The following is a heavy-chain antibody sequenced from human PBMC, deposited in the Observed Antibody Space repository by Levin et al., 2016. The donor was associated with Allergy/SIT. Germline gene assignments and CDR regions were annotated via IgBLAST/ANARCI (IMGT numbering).Heavy chain of an antibody. CDR2: INPNSGGT. D-gene: IGHD2-2*01. CDR3: ARLYCSSTSCHDAFDI. V-gene: IGHV1-2*04. Sequence: ASVKVSCKASGYTFTGYYMHWVRQAPGQGLEWMGWINPNSGGTNYAQKFQGWVTMTRDTSISTAYMELSRLRSDDTAVYYCARLYCSSTSCHDAFDIWGRRDNGHRLL. J-gene: IGHJ3*02. CDR1: GYTFTGYY.